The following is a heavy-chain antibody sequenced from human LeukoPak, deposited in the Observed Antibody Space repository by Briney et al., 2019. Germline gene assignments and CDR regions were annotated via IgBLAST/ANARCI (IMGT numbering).Heavy chain of an antibody. CDR2: MNPHSGNV. CDR1: GYTFSSYD. J-gene: IGHJ6*02. Sequence: ASVRVSCKASGYTFSSYDINWVRQVPGQGLEWMGWMNPHSGNVGHAQGFQGRVTMTRDTSIRTAYMELTSLRSEVTAVYYCARRGTNSVNYYYYAMDAWGQGTTVTVSS. CDR3: ARRGTNSVNYYYYAMDA. V-gene: IGHV1-8*01. D-gene: IGHD5-24*01.